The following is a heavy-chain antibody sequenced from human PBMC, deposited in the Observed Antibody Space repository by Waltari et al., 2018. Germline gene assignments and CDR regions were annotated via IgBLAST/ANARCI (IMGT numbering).Heavy chain of an antibody. CDR3: TRDIMYGEHPLFNR. CDR1: GFSSVAYS. D-gene: IGHD4-17*01. CDR2: IGSKADGKTT. J-gene: IGHJ5*02. V-gene: IGHV3-49*04. Sequence: DVQFAESGGGLVQPARSLTLSCTTSGFSSVAYSLNWVSQAPEKGMEWVGVIGSKADGKTTDYAATVRGRFTISRNDSKSNAYRQKNSLKTENTAIYFCTRDIMYGEHPLFNRWGQRTLVTVSS.